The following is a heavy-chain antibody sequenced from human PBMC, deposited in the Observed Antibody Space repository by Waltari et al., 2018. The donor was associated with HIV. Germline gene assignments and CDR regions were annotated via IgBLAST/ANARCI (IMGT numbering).Heavy chain of an antibody. CDR1: GFPFRSSG. CDR3: ARSLVGATYYFDY. J-gene: IGHJ4*02. V-gene: IGHV3-33*01. D-gene: IGHD1-26*01. CDR2: IWYDGNNK. Sequence: HVLLVESGGGVVQPGGPLRLSCAASGFPFRSSGMHWVRQAPGKGLGWVAVIWYDGNNKYYADSVKGRFTISRDNSKNTLYLQMNSLRAEDTAVYYCARSLVGATYYFDYWGQGTLVTVSS.